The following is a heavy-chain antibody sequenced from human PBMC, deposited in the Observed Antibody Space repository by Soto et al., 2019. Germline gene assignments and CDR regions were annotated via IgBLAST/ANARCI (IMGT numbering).Heavy chain of an antibody. J-gene: IGHJ4*02. V-gene: IGHV1-2*02. Sequence: VASVKVSCKASGYTFTGYYMHWVRQAPGQGLGWMGWINPNSGGTNYAQKFQGRVTMTRDTSISTAYMELSRLRSDDTAVYYCARAPRRTYYDYVWGSYRYYPFDYWGQGTLVTVSS. D-gene: IGHD3-16*02. CDR3: ARAPRRTYYDYVWGSYRYYPFDY. CDR1: GYTFTGYY. CDR2: INPNSGGT.